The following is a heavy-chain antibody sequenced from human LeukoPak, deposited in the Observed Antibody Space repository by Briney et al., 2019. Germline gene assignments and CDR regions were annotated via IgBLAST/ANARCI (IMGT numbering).Heavy chain of an antibody. CDR2: INHSGST. CDR1: GGSFSGYC. J-gene: IGHJ5*02. D-gene: IGHD3-10*01. Sequence: SETLSLTCAVYGGSFSGYCWSWIRQPPGKGLEWIGEINHSGSTNYNPSLKSRVTISVDTSKNQFSLKLSSVTAADTAVYYCARGGRMVRGVPNNWFDPWGQGTLVTVSS. V-gene: IGHV4-34*01. CDR3: ARGGRMVRGVPNNWFDP.